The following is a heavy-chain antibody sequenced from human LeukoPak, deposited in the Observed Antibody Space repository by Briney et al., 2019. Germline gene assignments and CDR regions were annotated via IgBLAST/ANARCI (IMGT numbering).Heavy chain of an antibody. CDR2: IYTSGSP. J-gene: IGHJ4*02. Sequence: SETLSLTCSVSGASINSSYWSWIRQPAGEGLEWIGRIYTSGSPNYNPSLQSRATMSVDTSKNQFSLKLTSVTAADTAVYYCAEDYGNYVLGYWGQGTLVTVSS. D-gene: IGHD4-11*01. CDR1: GASINSSY. V-gene: IGHV4-4*07. CDR3: AEDYGNYVLGY.